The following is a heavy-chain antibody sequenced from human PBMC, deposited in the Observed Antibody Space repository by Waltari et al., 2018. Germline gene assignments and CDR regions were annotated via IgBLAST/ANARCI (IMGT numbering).Heavy chain of an antibody. D-gene: IGHD2-2*01. Sequence: QVQLQESGPGLVKPSETLSLTCTVSGGSISSYYWSWIRQPPGKGLEWIGYIYYSGSTNYNPSLKSRVTIAVDTSKNQCSLKLSSVTAADTAVYYCARGDIVVVPAATEGYFDYWGQGTLVTVSS. J-gene: IGHJ4*02. V-gene: IGHV4-59*01. CDR1: GGSISSYY. CDR3: ARGDIVVVPAATEGYFDY. CDR2: IYYSGST.